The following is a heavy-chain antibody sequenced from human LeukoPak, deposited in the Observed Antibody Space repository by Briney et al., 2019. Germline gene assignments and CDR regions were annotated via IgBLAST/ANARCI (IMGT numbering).Heavy chain of an antibody. J-gene: IGHJ4*02. CDR2: IIPILGIA. CDR3: ARVVSSMVRGVITLNYFDY. D-gene: IGHD3-10*01. CDR1: GGTLSSYA. V-gene: IGHV1-69*04. Sequence: SVKVSCKASGGTLSSYAISWVRQAPGQGLEWMGRIIPILGIANYAQKFQGRVTITADKSTSTAYMELSSLRSEDTAVYYCARVVSSMVRGVITLNYFDYWGQGTLVTVSS.